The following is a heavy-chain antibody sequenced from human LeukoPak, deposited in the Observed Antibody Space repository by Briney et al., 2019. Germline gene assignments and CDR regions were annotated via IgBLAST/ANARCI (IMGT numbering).Heavy chain of an antibody. Sequence: GGSLRLSCAASGFTFSSYWMSWVRQAPGEGLEWVANIKQDGSEKYYVDSVKGRFTISRDNAKNSLYLQMNSLRAEDTAVYYCARILIAAAGSAYFDYWGQGTLVTVSS. CDR3: ARILIAAAGSAYFDY. CDR2: IKQDGSEK. D-gene: IGHD6-13*01. J-gene: IGHJ4*02. CDR1: GFTFSSYW. V-gene: IGHV3-7*01.